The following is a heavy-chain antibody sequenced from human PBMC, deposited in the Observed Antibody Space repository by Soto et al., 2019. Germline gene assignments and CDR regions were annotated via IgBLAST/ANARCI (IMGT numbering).Heavy chain of an antibody. V-gene: IGHV4-30-2*01. J-gene: IGHJ1*01. Sequence: QLQLQESGSGLVKPSQTLSLTCAVSGDSISSGGYSWSWIRQPPGKGLEWIGYIYHSGSTHYNPSLMSRVTISVDRSKNQFSLRLSSVTAADTAIYFCASGGDGYKLPYWGQGTLVTVSS. CDR2: IYHSGST. D-gene: IGHD5-12*01. CDR3: ASGGDGYKLPY. CDR1: GDSISSGGYS.